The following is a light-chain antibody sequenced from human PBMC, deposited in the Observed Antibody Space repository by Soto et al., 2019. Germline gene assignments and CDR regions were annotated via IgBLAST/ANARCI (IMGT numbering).Light chain of an antibody. J-gene: IGKJ1*01. CDR3: QQYNSYRWT. CDR2: DAS. Sequence: DIQMTQSPSTLSASVGDRVTITCRASQSISSWLAWYQQKPEKAPKLLIYDASSLESGVPSRFSGSGSGTEFTLTISSLQPDDFATYYCQQYNSYRWTFGQGTKVEIK. CDR1: QSISSW. V-gene: IGKV1-5*01.